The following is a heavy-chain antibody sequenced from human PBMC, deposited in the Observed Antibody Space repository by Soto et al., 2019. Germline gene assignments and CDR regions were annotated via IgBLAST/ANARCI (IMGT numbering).Heavy chain of an antibody. Sequence: SETLSLTCTVSGGSISSGDYYWSWIRQPPGKGLEWIGYIYYSGSTYYNPSLKSRVTISVDTSKNQFSLKLSSVAAADTAVYYCARQFYNYYDSSGYPKTTYYYGMDVWGQGTTVTVSS. V-gene: IGHV4-30-4*01. J-gene: IGHJ6*02. CDR2: IYYSGST. CDR1: GGSISSGDYY. CDR3: ARQFYNYYDSSGYPKTTYYYGMDV. D-gene: IGHD3-22*01.